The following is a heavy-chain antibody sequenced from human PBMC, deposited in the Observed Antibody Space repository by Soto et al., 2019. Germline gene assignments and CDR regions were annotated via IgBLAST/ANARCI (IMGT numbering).Heavy chain of an antibody. D-gene: IGHD3-22*01. V-gene: IGHV1-69*01. CDR3: ATQSRYYYDSSVYYWDY. CDR2: IIPIFGTA. Sequence: QVQLVQSGAEVKKPGSSVKVSCKASGGTFSSYAISWVRQAPGQGLEWMGGIIPIFGTANYAQKFQGRVTITADESTSTAYMELSSLRSEDTAVYYCATQSRYYYDSSVYYWDYWGQGTLVTVSS. CDR1: GGTFSSYA. J-gene: IGHJ4*02.